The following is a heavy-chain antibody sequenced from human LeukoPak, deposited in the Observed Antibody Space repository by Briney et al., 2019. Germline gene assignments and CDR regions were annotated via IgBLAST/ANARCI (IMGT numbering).Heavy chain of an antibody. CDR1: GFTCSDYS. V-gene: IGHV3-21*01. Sequence: PGGSLRLSCAASGFTCSDYSMIWVRQAPEKGLEWVSCISSTSSYIYYADSLKGRFTISRDNAKNSVYLQMNSLRPEDTAVYFCARGQLWQTGWFDPWGQGTLVTVSS. CDR2: ISSTSSYI. CDR3: ARGQLWQTGWFDP. J-gene: IGHJ5*02. D-gene: IGHD2-21*01.